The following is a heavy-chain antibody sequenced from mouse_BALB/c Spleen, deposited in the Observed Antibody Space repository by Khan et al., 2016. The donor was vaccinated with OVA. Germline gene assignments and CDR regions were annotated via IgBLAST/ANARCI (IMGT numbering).Heavy chain of an antibody. D-gene: IGHD1-1*01. CDR3: ALIYYDCSAFDC. CDR2: IDPYNGGT. V-gene: IGHV1S135*01. J-gene: IGHJ2*01. Sequence: EVELVESGPELVKPGASVKVSCKASGYSFTDYNIFWVKQSLGKSLEWIGYIDPYNGGTNYNQKFKGEATLTVDNSSPTAFMHLNSLTSKDSAVYYCALIYYDCSAFDCWGQGTTLTVSS. CDR1: GYSFTDYN.